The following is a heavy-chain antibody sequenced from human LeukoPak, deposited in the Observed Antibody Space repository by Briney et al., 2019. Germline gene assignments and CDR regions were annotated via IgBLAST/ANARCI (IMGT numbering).Heavy chain of an antibody. J-gene: IGHJ4*02. D-gene: IGHD4-23*01. CDR3: ARDYGGNSPDY. V-gene: IGHV3-21*01. Sequence: GGSLRLSCAASGFTFSSYSMNWVRQAPGKGLEWVSSISSSSYIYYADSVKGRFTISRDNAKNSLYLQMNSLRAEDTAVYYCARDYGGNSPDYWGQGTLVTVSS. CDR2: ISSSSYI. CDR1: GFTFSSYS.